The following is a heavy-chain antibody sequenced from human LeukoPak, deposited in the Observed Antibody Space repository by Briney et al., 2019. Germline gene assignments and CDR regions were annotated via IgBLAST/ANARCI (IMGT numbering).Heavy chain of an antibody. CDR3: ARGGNLWMVYVEF. CDR2: IWYDGNNK. D-gene: IGHD3-16*01. CDR1: GFTFSNYG. J-gene: IGHJ1*01. Sequence: PGGSLRLSCAASGFTFSNYGIHWVRQAPGKGLGWVAVIWYDGNNKFYADSVKGRFTISRDNSKNTIYLQMNSLRAEHTALYYCARGGNLWMVYVEFWGQGTLVTVSS. V-gene: IGHV3-33*01.